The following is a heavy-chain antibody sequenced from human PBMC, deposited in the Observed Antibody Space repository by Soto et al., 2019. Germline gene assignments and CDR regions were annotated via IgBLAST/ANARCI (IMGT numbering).Heavy chain of an antibody. D-gene: IGHD3-16*01. J-gene: IGHJ4*02. CDR3: ARGGTPIES. CDR2: SGAYNGNT. CDR1: GYTFTNFG. V-gene: IGHV1-18*01. Sequence: QVQLVQSGAEVKKPGASVTVSCKASGYTFTNFGISWLRKAPGQGLEWMRWSGAYNGNTNYAQNFQGRVTMTTETSTRTGDMELRSLRSDDTALYCCARGGTPIESWCRGTLVTVSS.